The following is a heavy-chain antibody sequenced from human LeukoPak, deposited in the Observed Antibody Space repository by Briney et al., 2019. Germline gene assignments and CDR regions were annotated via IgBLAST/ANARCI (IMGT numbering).Heavy chain of an antibody. D-gene: IGHD6-6*01. J-gene: IGHJ4*02. CDR1: GFTFSTYG. V-gene: IGHV3-30*02. CDR2: IRNDGSNK. Sequence: GGSLRLSCAASGFTFSTYGMYWVRQAPGKGLEWVAFIRNDGSNKYYADSVKGRLTISRDNSKNTLYLQMNSLRVEDTAVYSCARGETARRGALDYWGQGTLVTVSS. CDR3: ARGETARRGALDY.